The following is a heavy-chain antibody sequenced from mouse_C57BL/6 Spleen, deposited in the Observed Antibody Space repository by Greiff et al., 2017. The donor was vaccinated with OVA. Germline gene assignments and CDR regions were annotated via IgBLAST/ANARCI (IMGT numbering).Heavy chain of an antibody. CDR3: ARGIYYYGSSYGYFDV. CDR1: GYTFTDYY. CDR2: IYPGSGNT. V-gene: IGHV1-76*01. D-gene: IGHD1-1*01. J-gene: IGHJ1*03. Sequence: QVQLKESGAELVRPGASVKLSCKASGYTFTDYYINWVKQRPGQGLEWIARIYPGSGNTYYNEKFKGKATLTAEKSSSTAYMQLSSLTSEDSAVYFCARGIYYYGSSYGYFDVWGTGTTVTVSS.